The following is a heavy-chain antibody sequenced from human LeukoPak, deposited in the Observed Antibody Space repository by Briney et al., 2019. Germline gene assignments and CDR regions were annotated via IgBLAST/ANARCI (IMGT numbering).Heavy chain of an antibody. D-gene: IGHD4-23*01. CDR1: GVTLSSYA. J-gene: IGHJ4*02. V-gene: IGHV3-23*01. CDR2: ISSSGSGGNT. Sequence: PGGSLRLSCAASGVTLSSYAMSWARQAPGKGLEWVSGISSSGSGGNTYYADSVKGRFTISRDNSKNTLYLQMNSLRAEDTAVYYCARTPAFYGGTVVNYYFDYWGRGTLVTVSS. CDR3: ARTPAFYGGTVVNYYFDY.